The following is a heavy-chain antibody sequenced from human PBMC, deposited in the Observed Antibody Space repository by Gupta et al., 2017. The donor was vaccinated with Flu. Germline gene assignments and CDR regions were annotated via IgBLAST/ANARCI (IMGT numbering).Heavy chain of an antibody. Sequence: SWIRQPPGKGLEWIGEINHSGSTNYNPSLKSRVTISVDTSKNQFSLKLSSVTAADTAVYYCARGSVVPAAIYYYYYYMDVWGKGTTVTVSS. V-gene: IGHV4-34*01. D-gene: IGHD2-2*01. J-gene: IGHJ6*03. CDR2: INHSGST. CDR3: ARGSVVPAAIYYYYYYMDV.